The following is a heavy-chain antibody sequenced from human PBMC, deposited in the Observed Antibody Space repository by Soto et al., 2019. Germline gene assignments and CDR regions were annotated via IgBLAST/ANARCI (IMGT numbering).Heavy chain of an antibody. CDR2: MNPSSGET. V-gene: IGHV1-8*02. D-gene: IGHD2-15*01. J-gene: IGHJ4*01. CDR1: GGTLSSFINYP. Sequence: ASVKVSCKASGGTLSSFINYPINWVRQAPGRGLVWMGWMNPSSGETGSAQNFQGRVTMTRDISTRTFFMQLTSLRSEDTAIYYCARLAEYCNGIKCYSNFDFWGRGTQVTVSS. CDR3: ARLAEYCNGIKCYSNFDF.